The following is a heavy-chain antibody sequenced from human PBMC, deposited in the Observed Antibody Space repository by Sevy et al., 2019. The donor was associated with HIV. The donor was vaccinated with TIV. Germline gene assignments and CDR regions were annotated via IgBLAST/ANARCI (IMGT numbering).Heavy chain of an antibody. J-gene: IGHJ6*02. Sequence: GGSLRLSCAASGFTFKSYWMTWVRQAPGKGLEWVANINQYGSEKYYSDSLKGRFSISRDNSKNSVHLQINTLRAEDTAVYYCAREGSAYDTYYYHYAMDVWGQGTTVTVSS. CDR3: AREGSAYDTYYYHYAMDV. V-gene: IGHV3-7*01. CDR1: GFTFKSYW. D-gene: IGHD5-12*01. CDR2: INQYGSEK.